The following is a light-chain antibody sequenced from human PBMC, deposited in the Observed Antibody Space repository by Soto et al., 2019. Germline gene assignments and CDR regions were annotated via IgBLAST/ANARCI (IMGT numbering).Light chain of an antibody. CDR2: WAS. J-gene: IGKJ4*01. CDR3: QQYYSTPLT. Sequence: DIVMTQSPDSLAVSLGERATINCKSSQSLLYSSNSKSYLTWYQQKPGQPPKLLIYWASTRESGVPDRFSGSGSGTDVTLTISSLQAEDVAFYYCQQYYSTPLTFGGGTKVEIK. CDR1: QSLLYSSNSKSY. V-gene: IGKV4-1*01.